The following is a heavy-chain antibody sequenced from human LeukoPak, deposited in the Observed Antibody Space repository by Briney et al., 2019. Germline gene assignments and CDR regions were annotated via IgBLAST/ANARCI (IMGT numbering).Heavy chain of an antibody. CDR3: AKLGNSNPLRLPFDY. CDR1: GFTFSSYA. CDR2: INGSGGST. Sequence: GGSLRLSCAASGFTFSSYAMSWVRQAPGKGLEWVSAINGSGGSTYYADSVKGRFTISRDNSKNTLYLQMNSLRAEDTAVYYCAKLGNSNPLRLPFDYWGQGTLVTVSS. D-gene: IGHD4-23*01. V-gene: IGHV3-23*01. J-gene: IGHJ4*02.